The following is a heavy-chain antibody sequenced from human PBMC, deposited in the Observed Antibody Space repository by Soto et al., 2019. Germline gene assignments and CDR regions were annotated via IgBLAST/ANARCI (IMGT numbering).Heavy chain of an antibody. Sequence: QVQLRESGPGLVKPSETLSLTCTVSSGSIGTYFWSWIRQPPGKGLEWIGYIYYSGTTNYNPSLKSRVTILLDTSKNQVSLRLSSVTAADTAVYYCARGRGGTYDAFDIWGQGTLVTVSS. CDR3: ARGRGGTYDAFDI. CDR2: IYYSGTT. J-gene: IGHJ3*02. CDR1: SGSIGTYF. V-gene: IGHV4-59*01. D-gene: IGHD1-26*01.